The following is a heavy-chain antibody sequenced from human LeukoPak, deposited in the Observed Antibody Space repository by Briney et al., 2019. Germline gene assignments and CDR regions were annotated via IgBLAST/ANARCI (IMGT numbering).Heavy chain of an antibody. CDR2: FDPEDDET. CDR3: ATIPLITIFGVVIHDY. V-gene: IGHV1-24*01. J-gene: IGHJ4*02. Sequence: ASVKVPCKVSGYTLTELSMHWVRQAPGKGLEWMGGFDPEDDETIYAQKFQGRVTMTEDTSTDTAYMELSSLRSEDTAVYYCATIPLITIFGVVIHDYWGQGTLVTVSS. CDR1: GYTLTELS. D-gene: IGHD3-3*01.